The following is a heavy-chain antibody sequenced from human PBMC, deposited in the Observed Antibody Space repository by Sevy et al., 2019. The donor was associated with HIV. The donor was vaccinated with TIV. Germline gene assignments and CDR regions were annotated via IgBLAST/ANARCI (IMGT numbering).Heavy chain of an antibody. V-gene: IGHV4-59*13. D-gene: IGHD6-19*01. CDR3: ARDPGIAVAGEYYFDY. CDR2: IYYSGST. CDR1: GGSISSYY. Sequence: SETLSLTCTVSGGSISSYYWSWIRQPPGKGLEWIGYIYYSGSTNYNPSLKSRVTISVDTSKNQFSLKLISVTAADTAVYYCARDPGIAVAGEYYFDYWGQGTLVTVSS. J-gene: IGHJ4*02.